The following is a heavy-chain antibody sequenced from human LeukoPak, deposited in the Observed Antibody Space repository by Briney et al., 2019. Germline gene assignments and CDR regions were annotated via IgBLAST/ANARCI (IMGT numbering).Heavy chain of an antibody. CDR2: IYHSGST. Sequence: PSETLSLTCAVSGGSISSGGYSWSWIRQPPGKRLEWIGYIYHSGSTYYNPSLKSRVTISVDRSKNQFSLKLSSVTAADTAVYYCARRSEQLVLDYWGQGTLVTASS. V-gene: IGHV4-30-2*01. CDR1: GGSISSGGYS. CDR3: ARRSEQLVLDY. D-gene: IGHD6-13*01. J-gene: IGHJ4*02.